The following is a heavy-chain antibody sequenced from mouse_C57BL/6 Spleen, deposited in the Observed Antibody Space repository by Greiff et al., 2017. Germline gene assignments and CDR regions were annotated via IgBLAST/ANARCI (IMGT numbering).Heavy chain of an antibody. CDR3: ASPYGSSSYWYFDV. CDR1: GYTFTSYW. J-gene: IGHJ1*03. CDR2: IDPNSGGT. Sequence: QVQLKQPGAELVKPGASVKLSCKASGYTFTSYWMHWVKQRPGRGLEWIGRIDPNSGGTKYNEKFKSKATLTVDKPSSTAYMQLSSLTSEDSAVYYCASPYGSSSYWYFDVWGTGTTVTVSS. D-gene: IGHD1-1*01. V-gene: IGHV1-72*01.